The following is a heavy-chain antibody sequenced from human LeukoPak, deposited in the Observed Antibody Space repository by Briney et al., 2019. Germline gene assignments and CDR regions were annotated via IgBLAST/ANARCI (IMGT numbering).Heavy chain of an antibody. Sequence: ASVTVSCTASGYTFTSYYMHWVRQAPGQGLEWMGIINPSAGSTSYAQKFQGRVTMTRDTSTSTVYMELSSLRSEDTAVYYCARGGLQLLAPLDYWGQGPLVSVSS. D-gene: IGHD5-18*01. CDR1: GYTFTSYY. CDR3: ARGGLQLLAPLDY. V-gene: IGHV1-46*01. J-gene: IGHJ4*02. CDR2: INPSAGST.